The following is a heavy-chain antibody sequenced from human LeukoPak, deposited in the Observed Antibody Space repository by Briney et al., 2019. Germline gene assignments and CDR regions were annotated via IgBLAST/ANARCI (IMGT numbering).Heavy chain of an antibody. J-gene: IGHJ4*02. V-gene: IGHV1-18*01. CDR3: ARGHYVWGSYRYMEDHYFDY. Sequence: ASVKVSCKTSGYTFTSYGVTWVRQARGQGLERMGWINTYNDNTKYEKKFQGRVTMTTDTSTSTAYMELRSLRSDDTAVYYCARGHYVWGSYRYMEDHYFDYWGQGTLVTVSS. CDR2: INTYNDNT. CDR1: GYTFTSYG. D-gene: IGHD3-16*02.